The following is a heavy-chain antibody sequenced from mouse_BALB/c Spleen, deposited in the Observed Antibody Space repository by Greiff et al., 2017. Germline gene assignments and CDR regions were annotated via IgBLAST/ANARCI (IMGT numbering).Heavy chain of an antibody. V-gene: IGHV5-12-2*01. CDR3: ARHPSHYSYWYFDV. Sequence: EVKVVESGGGLVQPGGSLKLSCAASGFTFSSYTMSWVRQTPEKRLEWVAYISNGGGSTYYPDTVKGRFTISRDNAKNTLYLQMSSLKSEDTAMYYCARHPSHYSYWYFDVWGAGTTVTGSS. CDR1: GFTFSSYT. D-gene: IGHD1-2*01. CDR2: ISNGGGST. J-gene: IGHJ1*01.